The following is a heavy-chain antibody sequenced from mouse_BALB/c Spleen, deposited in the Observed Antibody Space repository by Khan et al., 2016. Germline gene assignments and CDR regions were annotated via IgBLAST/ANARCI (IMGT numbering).Heavy chain of an antibody. V-gene: IGHV10S3*01. CDR3: VRGGYWYFDV. CDR2: IRSKSNNYAT. J-gene: IGHJ1*01. Sequence: EVQLVESGGGLVQPKGSLKFSCAASGFTFNTNAMNWVRQAPGKGLEWVARIRSKSNNYATYYADSVKDRFTISKDDSQSLLYLQMNNLKTEDPAMYYCVRGGYWYFDVWGAGTTVTVSS. CDR1: GFTFNTNA.